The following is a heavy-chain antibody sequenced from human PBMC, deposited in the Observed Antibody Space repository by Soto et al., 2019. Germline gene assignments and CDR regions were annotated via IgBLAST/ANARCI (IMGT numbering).Heavy chain of an antibody. CDR2: ISGSGGST. Sequence: GGTLRLSCAASGFTCNSYAMSCVRQAPGKGLEWVSAISGSGGSTYYADSVKGRFTISRDNSKNTLYLQMNSLRAEDTAVYYCAKAFVYSDSGRLLPYGFWGQGALDTVSS. CDR3: AKAFVYSDSGRLLPYGF. CDR1: GFTCNSYA. J-gene: IGHJ4*02. V-gene: IGHV3-23*01. D-gene: IGHD3-22*01.